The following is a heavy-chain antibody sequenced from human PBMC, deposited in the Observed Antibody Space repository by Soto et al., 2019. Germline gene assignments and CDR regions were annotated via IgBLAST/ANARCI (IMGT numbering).Heavy chain of an antibody. V-gene: IGHV1-69*12. J-gene: IGHJ4*02. CDR1: GGTFSSYA. CDR2: IIPVFGTA. CDR3: ASHGYSEGYLLDY. Sequence: QVQLVQSGAAVKKPGSSVKVSCKASGGTFSSYAISWVRQAPGPGLEWMGGIIPVFGTADYAQKFQGRVTIIAEESTSTAYMERRSLRAEDTGVYYCASHGYSEGYLLDYWGQGTLVTVSS. D-gene: IGHD5-18*01.